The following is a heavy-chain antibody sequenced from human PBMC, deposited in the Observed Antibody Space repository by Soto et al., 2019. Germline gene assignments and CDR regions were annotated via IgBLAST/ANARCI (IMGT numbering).Heavy chain of an antibody. V-gene: IGHV1-69*02. CDR3: ARFDYGGNNWFDP. D-gene: IGHD4-17*01. Sequence: GASVKVSCKASGGTFSSYTISWVRQAPGQGLEWMGRIIPILGIANYAQKFQGRVTITADKSTSTAYMELSSLRSEDTAVYYCARFDYGGNNWFDPWGQGTLVTVSS. CDR1: GGTFSSYT. CDR2: IIPILGIA. J-gene: IGHJ5*02.